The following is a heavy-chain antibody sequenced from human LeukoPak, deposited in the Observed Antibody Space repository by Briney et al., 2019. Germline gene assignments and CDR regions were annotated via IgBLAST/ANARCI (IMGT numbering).Heavy chain of an antibody. V-gene: IGHV4-34*01. CDR1: GGSFSTYY. CDR2: INHSGST. J-gene: IGHJ3*02. CDR3: ARGVNNWNIDVFDI. D-gene: IGHD1/OR15-1a*01. Sequence: SETLSLTCAVYGGSFSTYYWSWIRQPPGKGPEWIGEINHSGSTNYNPSLKSRVTISVDTSKNQFSLKLTSVTAAETAVYFCARGVNNWNIDVFDIWGQGTVVTVSS.